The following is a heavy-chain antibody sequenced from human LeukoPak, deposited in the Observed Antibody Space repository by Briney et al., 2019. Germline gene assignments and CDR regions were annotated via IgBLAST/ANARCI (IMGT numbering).Heavy chain of an antibody. CDR3: ARGAVTYYYDSSATGAFDI. Sequence: GASVKVSCKASGCTFTSYGISWVGQAPGQGLEWMGWISAYNGNTNYAQKLQGRVTMTTDTSTSKAYMELTSLRSDDTAVYYCARGAVTYYYDSSATGAFDIWGQGTMVTVSS. J-gene: IGHJ3*02. V-gene: IGHV1-18*01. D-gene: IGHD3-22*01. CDR1: GCTFTSYG. CDR2: ISAYNGNT.